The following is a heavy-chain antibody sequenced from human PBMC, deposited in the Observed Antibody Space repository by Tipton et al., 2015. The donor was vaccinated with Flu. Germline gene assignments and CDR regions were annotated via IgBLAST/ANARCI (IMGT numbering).Heavy chain of an antibody. CDR1: GDTFTNYA. V-gene: IGHV1-69*15. CDR3: ARDTYSYGYGHPLYFDF. CDR2: IIPTSATP. D-gene: IGHD5-18*01. Sequence: QLVQSGAEVKKPGSSVKVSCKASGDTFTNYAISWLRQAPGQGLEWMGRIIPTSATPIYARKFQGRVTITADESTTTAYMELSSLRSEDTAVYYCARDTYSYGYGHPLYFDFWGQGTLVTVSS. J-gene: IGHJ4*02.